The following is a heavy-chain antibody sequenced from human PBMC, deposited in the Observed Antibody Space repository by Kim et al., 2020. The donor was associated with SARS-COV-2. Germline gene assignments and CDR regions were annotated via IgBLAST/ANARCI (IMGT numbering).Heavy chain of an antibody. D-gene: IGHD3-10*01. V-gene: IGHV3-30*01. CDR3: AREADYYYGSGSFDY. J-gene: IGHJ4*02. Sequence: DPVKGRFTISRDNSKNTLYLQMNSLRAEDTAVYYCAREADYYYGSGSFDYWGQGTLVTVSS.